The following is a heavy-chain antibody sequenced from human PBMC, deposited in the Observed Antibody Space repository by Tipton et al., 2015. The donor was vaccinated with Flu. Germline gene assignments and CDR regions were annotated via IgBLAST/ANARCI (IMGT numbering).Heavy chain of an antibody. J-gene: IGHJ4*02. CDR3: TTYYDFWDGYLGDYYFDF. Sequence: SLRLSCTVSGFTFGDYAMNWVRQAPGKGLEWVGFIRSKVYGGTTEYAASVKGRFTISRDDSKSIAYLQMNFLKTEDTAVYYCTTYYDFWDGYLGDYYFDFWGKGALVTVSS. CDR2: IRSKVYGGTT. V-gene: IGHV3-49*04. CDR1: GFTFGDYA. D-gene: IGHD3-3*01.